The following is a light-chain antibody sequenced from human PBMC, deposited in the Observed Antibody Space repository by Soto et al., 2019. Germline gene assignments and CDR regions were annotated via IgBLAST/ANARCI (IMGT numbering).Light chain of an antibody. CDR1: QIMYTC. CDR2: DAT. J-gene: IGKJ2*01. Sequence: DIQMTQSPSTLSASVGDRVTITCLASQIMYTCVAWDQQKPGKAPKLLIYDATTLESGVPSRFSGSGSGTDFTLTISSLQPDDFATYYCQHYNGYFGQGTKLEI. V-gene: IGKV1-5*01. CDR3: QHYNGY.